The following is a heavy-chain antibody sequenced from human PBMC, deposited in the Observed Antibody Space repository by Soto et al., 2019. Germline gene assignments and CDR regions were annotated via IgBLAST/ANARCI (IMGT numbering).Heavy chain of an antibody. CDR3: ARDLGQRLVPFDY. V-gene: IGHV4-59*01. J-gene: IGHJ4*02. Sequence: QVQLQESGPGLVKPSETLSLTCTVSGVSITSDYWTWIRQPPGKGLEWIGHIYYNGATNYNPSLKSRVTISVDTSTNQFSLQLRSVTAADTAVYYCARDLGQRLVPFDYWGQGTLVTVSS. CDR1: GVSITSDY. CDR2: IYYNGAT. D-gene: IGHD6-19*01.